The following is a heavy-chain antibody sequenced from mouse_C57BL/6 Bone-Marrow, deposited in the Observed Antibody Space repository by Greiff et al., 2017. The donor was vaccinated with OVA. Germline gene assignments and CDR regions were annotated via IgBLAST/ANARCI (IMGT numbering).Heavy chain of an antibody. Sequence: VQLVESGGDLVKPGGSLKLSCAASGFTFSSYGMSWVRQTPDKRLEWVATISSGGSYTYYPDSVKGRFTISRDNAKNTLYLQMSSLKSEDTAMYYCARRRGMDYWGQGTSVTVSS. CDR1: GFTFSSYG. J-gene: IGHJ4*01. V-gene: IGHV5-6*01. CDR2: ISSGGSYT. CDR3: ARRRGMDY.